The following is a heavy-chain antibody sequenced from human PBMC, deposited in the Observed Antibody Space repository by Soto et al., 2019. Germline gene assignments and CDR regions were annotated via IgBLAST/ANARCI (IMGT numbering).Heavy chain of an antibody. Sequence: QVQLVQSGAEWKKPGASVKLSCKASGYTFTDYGISWVRQAPGQRPEWMGWINNYNGNTTYAQRLQDRVTMTTDTSTTTAYMELRSLRSDDTAIYYCARRGLDYWGQGTLVTVSS. CDR1: GYTFTDYG. V-gene: IGHV1-18*01. J-gene: IGHJ4*02. CDR3: ARRGLDY. CDR2: INNYNGNT.